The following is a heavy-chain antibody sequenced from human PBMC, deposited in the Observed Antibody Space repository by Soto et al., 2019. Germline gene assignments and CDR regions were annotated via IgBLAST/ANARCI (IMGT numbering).Heavy chain of an antibody. J-gene: IGHJ4*02. V-gene: IGHV3-48*03. CDR3: ARDRAAGGY. CDR2: INSGGSTI. CDR1: GFSFDYYE. Sequence: EVQLVESGGGLVQPGGSLRLSCVASGFSFDYYEMNWVRQAPGKGLEWVAYINSGGSTIHYADSVRGRFTVSRANAKNSLYLQMNSLRVEDTALYYCARDRAAGGYWGQGTLVTVSS. D-gene: IGHD6-13*01.